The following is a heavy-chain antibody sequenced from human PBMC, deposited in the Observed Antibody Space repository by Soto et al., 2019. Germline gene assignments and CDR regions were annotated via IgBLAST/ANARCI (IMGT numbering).Heavy chain of an antibody. CDR3: ARDQGMDSSGYYYGDAFDI. J-gene: IGHJ3*02. D-gene: IGHD3-22*01. CDR1: GFTFSSYE. V-gene: IGHV3-48*03. Sequence: EVQLVESGGGLVQPGGSLRLSCAASGFTFSSYEMNWVRQAPGKGLEWVSYISSSSSTIYYADSVKGRFTISRDNAKNSLYLQMNSLRDEDTAVYYCARDQGMDSSGYYYGDAFDIWGQGTMVTVSS. CDR2: ISSSSSTI.